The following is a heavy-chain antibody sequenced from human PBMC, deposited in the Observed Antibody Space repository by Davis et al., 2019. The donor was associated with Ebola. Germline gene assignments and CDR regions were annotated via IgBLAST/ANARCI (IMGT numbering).Heavy chain of an antibody. J-gene: IGHJ3*01. Sequence: PGGSLRPSCAASGFTFSSYAMSWVPQAPGKGLEWVSVISGSGVSTYYADSVKGRFAISRDNSKNTLYLQMNSLNTEDTAVFYCARGHASALAAFDLWSHGTVVTVAS. CDR1: GFTFSSYA. CDR2: ISGSGVST. CDR3: ARGHASALAAFDL. V-gene: IGHV3-23*01.